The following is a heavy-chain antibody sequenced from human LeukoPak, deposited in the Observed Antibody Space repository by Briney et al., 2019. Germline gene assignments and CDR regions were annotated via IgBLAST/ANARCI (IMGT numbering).Heavy chain of an antibody. Sequence: PSETLSLTCAVSGDSISSGGYSWSWIRQPPGKGLEWVSAISGSGGTTYYADSVKGRFTISRDNSRNTLYLQMNSLRAEDTAVYYCAIEPTIAVAGIDWFDPWGQGTLVTVSS. V-gene: IGHV3-23*01. J-gene: IGHJ5*02. D-gene: IGHD6-19*01. CDR1: GDSISSGGYS. CDR3: AIEPTIAVAGIDWFDP. CDR2: ISGSGGTT.